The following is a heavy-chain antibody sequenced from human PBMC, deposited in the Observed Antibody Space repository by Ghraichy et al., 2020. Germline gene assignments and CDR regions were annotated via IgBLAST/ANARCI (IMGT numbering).Heavy chain of an antibody. D-gene: IGHD3-9*01. CDR3: ARDASLTRDWYAHLDY. CDR1: GFTFSTYA. CDR2: ISYDGNYK. J-gene: IGHJ4*02. V-gene: IGHV3-30*04. Sequence: GGSLRLSCAASGFTFSTYAMHWVHQAPGKGLEWVAGISYDGNYKYYSDSVKDRFTISRDNSRNTLYVQMSSLRGEDTAVYYCARDASLTRDWYAHLDYWGQGTLVTVSS.